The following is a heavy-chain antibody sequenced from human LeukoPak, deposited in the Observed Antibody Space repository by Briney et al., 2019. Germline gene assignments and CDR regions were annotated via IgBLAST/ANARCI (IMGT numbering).Heavy chain of an antibody. V-gene: IGHV4-34*01. CDR2: INHSGST. CDR3: ARVGGWYEQAFGNWFDP. J-gene: IGHJ5*02. D-gene: IGHD6-19*01. CDR1: GGSLSGYY. Sequence: PSETLSLTCAVYGGSLSGYYWSWIRQPPGKGLEWIGEINHSGSTNYNPSLKSRVTISVDTSKNQFSLKLSSVTAADTAVYYCARVGGWYEQAFGNWFDPWGQGTLVTVSS.